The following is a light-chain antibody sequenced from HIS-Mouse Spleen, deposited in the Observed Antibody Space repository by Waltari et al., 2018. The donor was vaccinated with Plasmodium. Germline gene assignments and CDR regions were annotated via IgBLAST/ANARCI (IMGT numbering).Light chain of an antibody. Sequence: EIVMKQSPATLSVSPGERATLSCRASQSVSSNLAWYQQKPGQAPRLLIYGSATRATGIPAMFSGSGSGTEFTLTISSLQSEDFAVYYCQQYNNWSFTFGPGTKVDIK. CDR1: QSVSSN. CDR3: QQYNNWSFT. CDR2: GSA. J-gene: IGKJ3*01. V-gene: IGKV3-15*01.